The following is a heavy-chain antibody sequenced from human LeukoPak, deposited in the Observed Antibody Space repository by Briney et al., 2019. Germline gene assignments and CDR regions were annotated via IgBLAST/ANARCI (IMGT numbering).Heavy chain of an antibody. V-gene: IGHV3-23*01. CDR3: AKAPNSGYDPAEYSFDY. CDR1: GFTFSSYA. Sequence: GGSLRLSCAASGFTFSSYAMSWVRQAPGKGLEWVSAISGSGGSTYYADSVKGRFTTSRDNSKNTLYLQMNSLRAEDTAVYYCAKAPNSGYDPAEYSFDYWGQGTLVTVSS. D-gene: IGHD5-12*01. CDR2: ISGSGGST. J-gene: IGHJ4*02.